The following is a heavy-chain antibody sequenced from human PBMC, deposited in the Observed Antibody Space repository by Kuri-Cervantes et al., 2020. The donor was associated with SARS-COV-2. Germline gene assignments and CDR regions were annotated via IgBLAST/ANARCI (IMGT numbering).Heavy chain of an antibody. V-gene: IGHV4-61*09. D-gene: IGHD4-11*01. J-gene: IGHJ3*02. CDR2: IYTSGST. Sequence: LRLSCAVSGYSISSGYYWSWIRQPAGKGLEWIGYIYTSGSTNYNPSLKSRVTISVDTSKNQFSLKLSSVTAADTAVYYCASQGDYSPDVNPAHYAFDIWGQGTTVTVSS. CDR3: ASQGDYSPDVNPAHYAFDI. CDR1: GYSISSGYY.